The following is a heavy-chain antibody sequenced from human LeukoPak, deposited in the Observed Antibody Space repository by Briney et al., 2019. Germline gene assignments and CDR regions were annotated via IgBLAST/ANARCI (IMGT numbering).Heavy chain of an antibody. V-gene: IGHV3-74*01. CDR1: GFTFSSHW. J-gene: IGHJ5*02. D-gene: IGHD1-26*01. Sequence: GGSLRLSCADSGFTFSSHWMHWVRQAPGKGLVWVSRIKYDASSTSYADSVKGRFTISRDNAKNTLYLQMNSLRAEDTAVYYCARDRRPSWELLGGWFDPWGQGTLVTVSS. CDR3: ARDRRPSWELLGGWFDP. CDR2: IKYDASST.